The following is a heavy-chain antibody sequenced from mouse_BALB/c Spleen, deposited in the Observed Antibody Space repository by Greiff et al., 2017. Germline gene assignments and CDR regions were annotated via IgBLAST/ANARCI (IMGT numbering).Heavy chain of an antibody. Sequence: EVKVVESGGGLVQPGGSLKLSCAASGFTFSSYGMSWVRQTPDKRLELVATINSNGGSTYYPDSVKGRFTISRDNAKNTLYLQMSSLKSEDTAMYYCARSPYAMDYWGQGTSVTVSS. CDR3: ARSPYAMDY. CDR1: GFTFSSYG. V-gene: IGHV5-6-3*01. CDR2: INSNGGST. J-gene: IGHJ4*01.